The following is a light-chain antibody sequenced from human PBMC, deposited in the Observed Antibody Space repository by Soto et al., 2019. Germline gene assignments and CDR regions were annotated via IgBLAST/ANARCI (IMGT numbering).Light chain of an antibody. CDR3: PQYYSYPPGA. V-gene: IGKV1-8*01. Sequence: AIRMTQSPSSLSASTGDRVTITCRASQGISSYLAWYQQKPGKAPKLLIYAASTLQSGVPSRFSGSGSGTDFTLTISFLQSEDFATYYCPQYYSYPPGAFGPGTKVDIK. J-gene: IGKJ3*01. CDR1: QGISSY. CDR2: AAS.